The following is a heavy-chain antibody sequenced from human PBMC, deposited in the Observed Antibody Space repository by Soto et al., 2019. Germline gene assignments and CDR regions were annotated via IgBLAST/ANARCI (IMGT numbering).Heavy chain of an antibody. CDR1: GFSFSNYG. CDR2: ISYDGSSK. D-gene: IGHD2-8*01. CDR3: SKDRRGGRAVLDS. V-gene: IGHV3-30*18. Sequence: VQLVESGGGVVQPGRSLRLSCAASGFSFSNYGMHWVRQAPGKGLEWVAVISYDGSSKYHADSVKGRFTISRDNSKNTLHLQMNSLRAEDRAVYYCSKDRRGGRAVLDSWGQGTPVTVSS. J-gene: IGHJ4*02.